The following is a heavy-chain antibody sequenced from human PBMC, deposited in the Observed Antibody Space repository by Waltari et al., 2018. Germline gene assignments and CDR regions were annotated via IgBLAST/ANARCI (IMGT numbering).Heavy chain of an antibody. D-gene: IGHD6-19*01. Sequence: QVQLQESGPGLVKPSQTLSLTCTVSGGSISSGSYYWSWIRQPAGKGLEWIGRIYTSGSTNYNPSLKSRVTISVDTSKNQFSLKLSSVTAEDTAVYYCARARVAGYYFDYWGQGTLVTVSS. CDR3: ARARVAGYYFDY. CDR2: IYTSGST. V-gene: IGHV4-61*02. CDR1: GGSISSGSYY. J-gene: IGHJ4*02.